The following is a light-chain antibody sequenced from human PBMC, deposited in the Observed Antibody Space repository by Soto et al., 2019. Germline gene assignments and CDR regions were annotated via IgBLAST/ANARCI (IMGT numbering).Light chain of an antibody. CDR1: SSDVGGYNF. CDR2: DVN. Sequence: QSALTQPRSVSGSPGQSVTISCTGASSDVGGYNFVSWYQHHPGKAPKLTIYDVNKRPSGVPNRFSGSKSGNTASLTISGLQAEDEADYHCCSFAGSYTWVFGGGTKLTVL. CDR3: CSFAGSYTWV. J-gene: IGLJ2*01. V-gene: IGLV2-11*01.